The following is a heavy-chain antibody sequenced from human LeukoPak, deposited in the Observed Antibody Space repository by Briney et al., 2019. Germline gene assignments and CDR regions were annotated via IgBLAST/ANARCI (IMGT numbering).Heavy chain of an antibody. CDR3: ARVTYYYDSSGYSGAFDI. J-gene: IGHJ3*02. D-gene: IGHD3-22*01. V-gene: IGHV1-18*01. Sequence: ASVKVSCKASGYTFTSYGISWVRQAPGQGLEWMGWISAYNGNTNYAQKLQGRVTMTTDTSTSTAYMELRSLRSDDTAVYYCARVTYYYDSSGYSGAFDIWGQGTMVTVSS. CDR2: ISAYNGNT. CDR1: GYTFTSYG.